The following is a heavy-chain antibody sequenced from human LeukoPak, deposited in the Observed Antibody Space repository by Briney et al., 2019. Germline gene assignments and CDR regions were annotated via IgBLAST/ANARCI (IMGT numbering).Heavy chain of an antibody. CDR2: IYHSGST. V-gene: IGHV4-4*02. CDR3: ARERAYYDSSGYNDAFDI. J-gene: IGHJ3*02. Sequence: SGTLSLTCAVSGGSISSSNWWSWVRQPPGKGLEWIGEIYHSGSTNYNPSLKSRVTISLDKSKNQFSLKLSSVTAADTAVYYCARERAYYDSSGYNDAFDIWGQGTMVTVSS. D-gene: IGHD3-22*01. CDR1: GGSISSSNW.